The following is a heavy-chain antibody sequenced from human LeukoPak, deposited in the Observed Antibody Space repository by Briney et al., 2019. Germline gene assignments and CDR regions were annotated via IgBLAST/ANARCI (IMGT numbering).Heavy chain of an antibody. CDR1: GFTFSSYS. D-gene: IGHD4-17*01. V-gene: IGHV3-48*04. CDR3: ARELPVLRTSGDVDY. Sequence: GGSLRLSCAASGFTFSSYSMNWVRQAPGKGLEWVSYISSSSSTIYYADSVKGRFTISRDNAKNSLYLQMNSLRAEDTAVYYCARELPVLRTSGDVDYCGQGTLVTVSS. CDR2: ISSSSSTI. J-gene: IGHJ4*02.